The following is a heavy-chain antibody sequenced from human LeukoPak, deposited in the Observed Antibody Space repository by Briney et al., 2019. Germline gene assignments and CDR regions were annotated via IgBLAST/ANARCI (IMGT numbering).Heavy chain of an antibody. CDR2: IYYSGST. J-gene: IGHJ4*02. Sequence: KPSETLSLTCTVSGGSISSYYWSWIRQPPGKGLEWIGYIYYSGSTNYNPSLKSRVTISVDTSKNQFSLKLSSVTAADTAVYYCARGEDYYDSSPLDYWGQGTLVTVSS. CDR3: ARGEDYYDSSPLDY. V-gene: IGHV4-59*01. D-gene: IGHD3-22*01. CDR1: GGSISSYY.